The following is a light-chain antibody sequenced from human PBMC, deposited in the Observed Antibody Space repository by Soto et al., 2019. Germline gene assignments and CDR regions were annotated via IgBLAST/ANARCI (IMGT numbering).Light chain of an antibody. CDR3: MQALQTPPT. CDR1: QILLHSNGYNY. CDR2: LGS. Sequence: DLVMTQSPLSLPVTPGEPASISCRSSQILLHSNGYNYLDWYLQKPGQSPQLLIYLGSNRASGVPDRFSGSGSGTDFTLKISRVEAEDVGVYYCMQALQTPPTFGQGTRLEIK. V-gene: IGKV2-28*01. J-gene: IGKJ5*01.